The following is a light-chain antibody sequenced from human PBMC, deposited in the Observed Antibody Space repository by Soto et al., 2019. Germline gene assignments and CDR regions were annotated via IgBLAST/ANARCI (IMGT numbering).Light chain of an antibody. Sequence: EIVLTQSPGTLSLYPGERATLSCRASQRVSSGYLAWYQQKPGQAPRLLIYGASNRATDIPDRFSGRGSGTDFTLTISRLEPEDFAVYYCQQYGSSPPSSTFGQGTRLEI. V-gene: IGKV3-20*01. J-gene: IGKJ5*01. CDR1: QRVSSGY. CDR3: QQYGSSPPSST. CDR2: GAS.